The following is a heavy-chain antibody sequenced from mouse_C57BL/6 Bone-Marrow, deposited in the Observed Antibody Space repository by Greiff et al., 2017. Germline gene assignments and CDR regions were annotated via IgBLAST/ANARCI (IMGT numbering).Heavy chain of an antibody. CDR2: ISNCGGST. V-gene: IGHV5-12*01. D-gene: IGHD2-10*01. CDR1: GFTFSDYY. Sequence: EVHLVESGGGLVQPGGSLKLSCAASGFTFSDYYMYWVRQTPEKRLEWVAYISNCGGSTYYPDTVKGRFTISRDNAKNTLYLQMSRLKSEDAAVYYCARQGPSLPYYYDCWGQGITLTVAS. CDR3: ARQGPSLPYYYDC. J-gene: IGHJ2*01.